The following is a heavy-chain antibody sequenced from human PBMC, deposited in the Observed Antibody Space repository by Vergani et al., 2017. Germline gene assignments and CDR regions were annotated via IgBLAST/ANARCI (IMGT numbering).Heavy chain of an antibody. J-gene: IGHJ6*02. CDR3: ARDTLGGYCSGSSCHYGMVV. CDR1: GYTFTHYA. Sequence: QVLLVQSGSELRKPGASVRVSCKASGYTFTHYAMNWVRQAPGQGLQWMGWINTNTGNPTYAQGFTGRFVFSLDTSVSTAYLQISSLKAEDTAIYYCARDTLGGYCSGSSCHYGMVVWGQGTTVTVSS. CDR2: INTNTGNP. D-gene: IGHD2-15*01. V-gene: IGHV7-4-1*02.